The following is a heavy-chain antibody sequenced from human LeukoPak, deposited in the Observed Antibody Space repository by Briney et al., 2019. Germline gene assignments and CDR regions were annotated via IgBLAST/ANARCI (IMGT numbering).Heavy chain of an antibody. V-gene: IGHV3-30-3*01. CDR3: ARATSYNNYGMDV. CDR2: ISYDGSNK. J-gene: IGHJ6*02. Sequence: PGGSLRLSCAASGFTFSSFAMHWVRQAPGKGLEWVAVISYDGSNKYYADSVKGRFTISRDNAKNTLYLQMNSLRAEDTAVHYCARATSYNNYGMDVWGQGTTVTVSS. CDR1: GFTFSSFA.